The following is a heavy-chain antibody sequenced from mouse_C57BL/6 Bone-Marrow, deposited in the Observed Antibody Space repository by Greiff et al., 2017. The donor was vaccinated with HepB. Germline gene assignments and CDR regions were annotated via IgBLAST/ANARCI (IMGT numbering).Heavy chain of an antibody. J-gene: IGHJ1*03. CDR2: INPYNGGT. CDR3: STDSNYWYFDV. D-gene: IGHD3-3*01. CDR1: GYTFTDYY. Sequence: VQLKESGPVLVKPGASVKMSCKASGYTFTDYYMNWVKQSHGKSLEWIGVINPYNGGTSYNQKFKGKATLTVDKSSSTAYMELNSLTSEDSAVYYCSTDSNYWYFDVWGTGTTVTVSS. V-gene: IGHV1-19*01.